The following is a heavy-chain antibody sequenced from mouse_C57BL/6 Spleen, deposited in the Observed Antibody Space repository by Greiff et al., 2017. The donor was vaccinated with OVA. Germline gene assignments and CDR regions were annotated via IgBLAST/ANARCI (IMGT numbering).Heavy chain of an antibody. V-gene: IGHV2-2*01. Sequence: QVQLQQSGPGLVQPSQCLSITCTVSGFSLTSYGVHWVRQSPGKGLEWLGVIWSGGSTDYNAAFISRLSISKDNSKSQVFFKMNSLQADDTAIYYCARNNDYYYGSRYWYFDVWGTGTTVTVSS. CDR2: IWSGGST. D-gene: IGHD1-1*01. CDR1: GFSLTSYG. CDR3: ARNNDYYYGSRYWYFDV. J-gene: IGHJ1*03.